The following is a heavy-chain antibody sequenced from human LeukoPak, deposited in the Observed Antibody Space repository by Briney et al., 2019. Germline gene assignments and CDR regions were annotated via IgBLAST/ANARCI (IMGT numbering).Heavy chain of an antibody. CDR2: ISYDGTKK. V-gene: IGHV3-30*03. J-gene: IGHJ4*02. CDR1: GFTFSTYA. D-gene: IGHD3-3*02. Sequence: PGGSLRLSCGASGFTFSTYAMHWVRQAPGKGLECVSVISYDGTKKDYADPVKGRFTISRDNSNDTLYLQMNSLRPEDTALYYCARVNTIFGVDIVSLGAEFEFWGQGTLVTVSS. CDR3: ARVNTIFGVDIVSLGAEFEF.